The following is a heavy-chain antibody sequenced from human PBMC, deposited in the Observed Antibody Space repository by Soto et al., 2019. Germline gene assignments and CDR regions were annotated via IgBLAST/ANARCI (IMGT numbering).Heavy chain of an antibody. V-gene: IGHV6-1*01. Sequence: SQTLSLTCAISGDSVSSNNAVWNWIRQSPSRGLEWLGRTFYRSKWYYDYAVSVNSRITINPDTSKNQFSLHLNSVTPEDTAVYYCAREVTMVRGVLSHFDFCGQGTLVTLSS. CDR2: TFYRSKWYY. J-gene: IGHJ4*02. CDR3: AREVTMVRGVLSHFDF. CDR1: GDSVSSNNAV. D-gene: IGHD3-10*01.